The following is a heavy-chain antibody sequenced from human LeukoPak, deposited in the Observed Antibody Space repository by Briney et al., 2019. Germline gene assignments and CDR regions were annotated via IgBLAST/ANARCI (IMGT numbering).Heavy chain of an antibody. CDR3: ATQSGVVAATASYYYYMDV. J-gene: IGHJ6*03. Sequence: ASVKVSCKASGGAFSSYAISWVRQAPGQGLEWMGRIIPIFGTANYAQKFQGRVTITTVESTSTAYMELSNLRSEDTAVYCCATQSGVVAATASYYYYMDVWGKGTTVTVSS. CDR2: IIPIFGTA. CDR1: GGAFSSYA. D-gene: IGHD2-15*01. V-gene: IGHV1-69*05.